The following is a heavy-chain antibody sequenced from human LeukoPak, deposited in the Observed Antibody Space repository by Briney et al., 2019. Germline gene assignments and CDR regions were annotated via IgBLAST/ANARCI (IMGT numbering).Heavy chain of an antibody. J-gene: IGHJ3*02. D-gene: IGHD3-9*01. CDR3: AKDRGSDILTGDAFDI. V-gene: IGHV3-9*01. Sequence: GGSLRLSCVASGFTFDDYAMHWVRQAPGKGLEWVSGISWNSNNIKYADSVKGRFTISRDSAKNSLYLQMNGLRAADTALYYCAKDRGSDILTGDAFDIWGQGTMVTVSS. CDR2: ISWNSNNI. CDR1: GFTFDDYA.